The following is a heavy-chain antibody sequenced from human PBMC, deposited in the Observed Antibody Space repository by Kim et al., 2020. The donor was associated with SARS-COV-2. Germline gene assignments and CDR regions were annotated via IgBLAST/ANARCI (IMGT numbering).Heavy chain of an antibody. CDR2: INTNTGNP. CDR3: ARRDSYYYYYGMDV. V-gene: IGHV7-4-1*02. Sequence: ASVKVSCKASGYTFTSYAMNWVRRAPGQGLEWMGWINTNTGNPTYAQGFTGRFVFSLDTSVSTAYLQISSLKAEDTAVYYCARRDSYYYYYGMDVWGQGTTVTVSS. D-gene: IGHD2-21*02. J-gene: IGHJ6*02. CDR1: GYTFTSYA.